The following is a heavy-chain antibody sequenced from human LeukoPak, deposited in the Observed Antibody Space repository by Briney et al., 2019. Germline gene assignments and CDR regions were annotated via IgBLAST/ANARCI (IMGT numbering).Heavy chain of an antibody. CDR2: IYYSGST. V-gene: IGHV4-39*07. D-gene: IGHD3-10*01. J-gene: IGHJ5*02. Sequence: SETLSLTCTVSGGSISSSSYYWGWIRQPPGKGLEWIGSIYYSGSTYYNPSLKSRVTISVDTSKNQFSLKLSSVTAADTAVYYCATKGPLWFGESRFDPWGQGTLVTVSS. CDR1: GGSISSSSYY. CDR3: ATKGPLWFGESRFDP.